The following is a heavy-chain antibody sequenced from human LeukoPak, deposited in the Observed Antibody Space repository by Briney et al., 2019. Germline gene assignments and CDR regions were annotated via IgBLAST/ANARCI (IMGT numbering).Heavy chain of an antibody. Sequence: GESLKVSCKASGYTFTGYYMHWVRQAPGQGLEWMGWINPNSGGTNYAQKFQGRVTMTRDTSISTAYMELSRLRSDDTAVYYCARDIVDCSSTSCYEPYDAFDIWGQGTMVTVSS. J-gene: IGHJ3*02. D-gene: IGHD2-2*01. V-gene: IGHV1-2*02. CDR3: ARDIVDCSSTSCYEPYDAFDI. CDR2: INPNSGGT. CDR1: GYTFTGYY.